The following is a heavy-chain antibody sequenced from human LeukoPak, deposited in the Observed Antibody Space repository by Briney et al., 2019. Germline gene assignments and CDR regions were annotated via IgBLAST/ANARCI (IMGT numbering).Heavy chain of an antibody. Sequence: SETLSLTCTVSGGSISSSSCYWGWIRQPPGKGLEWIGSIYYSGSTYYNPSLKSRVTISVDTSKNQFSLKLSSVTAADTAVYYCARRGDGYNYGYWGQGTLVTVSS. CDR1: GGSISSSSCY. CDR3: ARRGDGYNYGY. V-gene: IGHV4-39*01. D-gene: IGHD5-24*01. J-gene: IGHJ4*02. CDR2: IYYSGST.